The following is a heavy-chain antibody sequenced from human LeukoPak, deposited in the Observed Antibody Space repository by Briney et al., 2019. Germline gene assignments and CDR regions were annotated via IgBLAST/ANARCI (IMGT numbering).Heavy chain of an antibody. J-gene: IGHJ3*02. CDR1: GFTFSNYA. D-gene: IGHD2-8*01. V-gene: IGHV3-74*01. Sequence: GGSLRLSCAASGFTFSNYAMNWVRQAPGKGLVWVSRINSDGSSTSYADSVKGRFTISRDNAKNTLYLQMNSLRADDTAVYYCARVQGHPPNGLDIWGQGTMVTVSS. CDR3: ARVQGHPPNGLDI. CDR2: INSDGSST.